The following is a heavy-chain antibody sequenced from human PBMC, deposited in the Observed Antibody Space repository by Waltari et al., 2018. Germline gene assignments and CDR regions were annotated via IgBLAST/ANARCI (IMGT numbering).Heavy chain of an antibody. V-gene: IGHV4-39*07. D-gene: IGHD3-10*01. CDR2: IYYSGSP. CDR3: ARVVTMVQGFDY. Sequence: QLQLQESGPGLVKPSETLSLTCTVSGGSISSSSYYWGWIRQPPGKGLEWIGSIYYSGSPHYNPSLKSRVTISVDTSKNQFSLKLSSVTAADTAVYYCARVVTMVQGFDYWGQGTLVTVSS. J-gene: IGHJ4*02. CDR1: GGSISSSSYY.